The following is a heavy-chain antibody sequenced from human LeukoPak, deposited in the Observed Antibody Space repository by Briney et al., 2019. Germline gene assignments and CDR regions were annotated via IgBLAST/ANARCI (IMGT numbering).Heavy chain of an antibody. CDR2: IHYSGST. Sequence: SETLSLTCTVSGGSMNTYYWTWVRQPPGKGLEWIGHIHYSGSTDYNPSLKSRVTISVDTSKNQFSLRLSSVTAADTAVYYCARFGARRLVRGYYYYMDVWGKGTTVTVSS. V-gene: IGHV4-59*01. CDR1: GGSMNTYY. CDR3: ARFGARRLVRGYYYYMDV. D-gene: IGHD2-8*02. J-gene: IGHJ6*03.